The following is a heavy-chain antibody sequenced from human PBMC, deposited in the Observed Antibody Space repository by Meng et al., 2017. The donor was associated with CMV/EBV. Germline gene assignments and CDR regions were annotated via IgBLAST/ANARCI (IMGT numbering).Heavy chain of an antibody. Sequence: GESLKISCKGSGYSFTSYWIGWVRQMPGKGLEWMGIIYPGDSDTSYSPSFQGQVTISTDKSISTAYLQWSSLKASDTAMYYCARSPTYTYCGGDCYLAYFDYWGQGTLVTVSS. V-gene: IGHV5-51*01. J-gene: IGHJ4*02. CDR3: ARSPTYTYCGGDCYLAYFDY. CDR2: IYPGDSDT. CDR1: GYSFTSYW. D-gene: IGHD2-21*01.